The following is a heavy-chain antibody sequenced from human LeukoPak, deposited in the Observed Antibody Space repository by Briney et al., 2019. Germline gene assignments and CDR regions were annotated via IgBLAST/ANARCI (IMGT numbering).Heavy chain of an antibody. CDR1: GGSFSGYY. V-gene: IGHV4-34*01. Sequence: SETLSLTCAVYGGSFSGYYWSWIRQPPGKGLEWIGEINHSGSTNYNPSLKSRVTISVDTSKNQFSLKLSSVTAADTAVYYCARGLIELEVRGVVNLFDYWGQETLVTVSS. CDR3: ARGLIELEVRGVVNLFDY. J-gene: IGHJ4*02. D-gene: IGHD3-10*01. CDR2: INHSGST.